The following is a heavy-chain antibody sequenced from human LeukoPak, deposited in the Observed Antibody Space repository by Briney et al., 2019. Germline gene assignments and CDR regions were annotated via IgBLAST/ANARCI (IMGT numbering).Heavy chain of an antibody. D-gene: IGHD5-18*01. Sequence: ASVKVSCKASGYTFTSYYMHWVRQAPGQGLEWMGIINPSGGSTSYAQKFQGRVTMTRDTSTSTVYMELSSLRSEDTAVYYCARDSSPGTAMELGLQDYWGQGTLVTVSS. J-gene: IGHJ4*02. V-gene: IGHV1-46*01. CDR2: INPSGGST. CDR1: GYTFTSYY. CDR3: ARDSSPGTAMELGLQDY.